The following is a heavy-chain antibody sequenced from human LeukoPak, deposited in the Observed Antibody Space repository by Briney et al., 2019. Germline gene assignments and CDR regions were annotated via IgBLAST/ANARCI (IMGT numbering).Heavy chain of an antibody. D-gene: IGHD3-22*01. Sequence: PGGSLRLSCAASGFTFSSYWMSWVRQAPGKGLEWVANIKQDGSEKYYVDSVKGRFTISRDNAKNPLYLQMNSLRAEDTAVYYCARVKRGYYYYFGLPPDYWGQGTLDTVSS. CDR2: IKQDGSEK. V-gene: IGHV3-7*01. J-gene: IGHJ4*02. CDR1: GFTFSSYW. CDR3: ARVKRGYYYYFGLPPDY.